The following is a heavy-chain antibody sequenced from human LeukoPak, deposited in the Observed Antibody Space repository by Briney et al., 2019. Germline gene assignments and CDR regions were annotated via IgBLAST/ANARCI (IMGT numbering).Heavy chain of an antibody. CDR1: GGSISSGSYY. CDR2: IYTSGST. J-gene: IGHJ1*01. Sequence: PSETLSLTCTVSGGSISSGSYYWSWIRQPAGKGLEWIGRIYTSGSTNYNPSLKSRVTISVDTSKNQFSLKLSSVTAADTAVYHCARDVGGGYCSSTSCYRYLQHWGQGTLVTVSS. V-gene: IGHV4-61*02. D-gene: IGHD2-2*01. CDR3: ARDVGGGYCSSTSCYRYLQH.